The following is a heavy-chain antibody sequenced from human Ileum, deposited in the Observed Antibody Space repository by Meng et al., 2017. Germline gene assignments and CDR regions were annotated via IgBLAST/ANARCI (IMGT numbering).Heavy chain of an antibody. Sequence: LEESGSELVEPSGAADVDCDVSGDSCSSDDMWCWVRQPRREGLELVGDISHSGSPNYTPSLRSRFTISVDKSKNQFSLKLNSVTAADTAVYFCARVGWGDTAMASGWFDRWGQGTLVTVSS. CDR2: ISHSGSP. CDR3: ARVGWGDTAMASGWFDR. V-gene: IGHV4-4*02. CDR1: GDSCSSDDM. J-gene: IGHJ5*02. D-gene: IGHD5-18*01.